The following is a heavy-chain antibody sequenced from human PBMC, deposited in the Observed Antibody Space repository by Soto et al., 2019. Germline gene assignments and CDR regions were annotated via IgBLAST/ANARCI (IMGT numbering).Heavy chain of an antibody. CDR3: ARDTGLGVAPIDY. Sequence: PSDTRSLTCTVSVSSVTGFYWSWILQPQGKGLEWIGYVFHSGSSNYNPSLKSRVTISVDTSKSQISLRLTSVTAAEKAVYYCARDTGLGVAPIDYWGQRTMVTVSS. J-gene: IGHJ4*02. D-gene: IGHD6-19*01. CDR2: VFHSGSS. V-gene: IGHV4-59*02. CDR1: VSSVTGFY.